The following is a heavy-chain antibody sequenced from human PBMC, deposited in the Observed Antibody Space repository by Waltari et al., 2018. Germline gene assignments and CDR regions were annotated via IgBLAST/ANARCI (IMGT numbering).Heavy chain of an antibody. CDR1: GGSISSHY. CDR2: IYYSGST. Sequence: QVQLQESGPGLVKPSETLSLTCTVSGGSISSHYWSWIRQPPGKELEWIGYIYYSGSTNYNPSLKSRVTISVDTSKNQFSLKLSSVTAADTAVYYCARVPMGPGATSYYYYYYMDVWGKGTTVTVSS. CDR3: ARVPMGPGATSYYYYYYMDV. D-gene: IGHD1-26*01. J-gene: IGHJ6*03. V-gene: IGHV4-59*11.